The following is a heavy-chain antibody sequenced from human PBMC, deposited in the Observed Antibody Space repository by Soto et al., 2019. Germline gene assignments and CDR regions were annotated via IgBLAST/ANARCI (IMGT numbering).Heavy chain of an antibody. CDR3: ARGSKVSYDFWSGPLYYYGMDV. CDR2: IYHSGST. V-gene: IGHV4-4*02. CDR1: GGSISSSNW. Sequence: PSETLSLTCAVSGGSISSSNWWSWVRQPPGKGLEGIGEIYHSGSTNYNPSLKSRVTISVDKSKNQFSLKLSSVTAADTAVYYCARGSKVSYDFWSGPLYYYGMDVWGKGTTVT. D-gene: IGHD3-3*01. J-gene: IGHJ6*04.